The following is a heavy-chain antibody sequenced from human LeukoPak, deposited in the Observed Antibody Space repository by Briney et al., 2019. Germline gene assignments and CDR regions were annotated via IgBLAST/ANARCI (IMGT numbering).Heavy chain of an antibody. D-gene: IGHD3-22*01. J-gene: IGHJ5*02. CDR2: IYPGDSDT. CDR3: ARYFTDYDSSGYDRFDP. CDR1: GYSFTSYW. Sequence: GESLKISCKGSGYSFTSYWIGWVRQMPGKGLEWMGIIYPGDSDTRYSPFFQGQVTISADKSISTAYLQWSSLKASDTAMYYCARYFTDYDSSGYDRFDPWGQGTLVTVSS. V-gene: IGHV5-51*01.